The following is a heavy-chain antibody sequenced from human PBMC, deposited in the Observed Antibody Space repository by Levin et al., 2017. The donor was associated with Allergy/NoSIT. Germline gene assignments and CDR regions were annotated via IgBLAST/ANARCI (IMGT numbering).Heavy chain of an antibody. CDR2: IYPSDSDT. J-gene: IGHJ3*02. CDR1: GYTFSNYW. V-gene: IGHV5-51*01. D-gene: IGHD3-16*01. CDR3: VKSRRLALRFDAFDI. Sequence: GGSLRLSCKGSGYTFSNYWIGWVRQMPGKGLEWMGIIYPSDSDTRYSPSFQGQVSISADKSISTAYLQWSSLEASDTAMYYCVKSRRLALRFDAFDIWGQGTKVTVSS.